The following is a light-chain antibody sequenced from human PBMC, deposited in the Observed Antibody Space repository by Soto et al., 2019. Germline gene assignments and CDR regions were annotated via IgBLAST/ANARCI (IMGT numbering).Light chain of an antibody. J-gene: IGLJ1*01. CDR2: EVS. V-gene: IGLV2-14*01. CDR1: SSDVGGYNY. Sequence: QSVLTQPASVSGSPGQSITISCTGTSSDVGGYNYVSWYQQHPGKAPKLMIYEVSNRPSGVSNRFSGSKSGNTASLTISGLQAEDEADYYCSSYTSSSTVYVFGTGIKVTVL. CDR3: SSYTSSSTVYV.